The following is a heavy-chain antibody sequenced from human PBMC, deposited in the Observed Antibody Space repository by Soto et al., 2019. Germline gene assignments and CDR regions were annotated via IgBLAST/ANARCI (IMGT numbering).Heavy chain of an antibody. CDR1: GYSISSGSY. Sequence: PSETRSLTCTVSGYSISSGSYLAWILQPPWKGPEWIASIYHGGTTFYNPSLKSRITISVDTSNDQFSLKLTSVTAADTAVYYCARVHVMVVAGSTFDYWRHGTLVTVSS. J-gene: IGHJ4*01. CDR3: ARVHVMVVAGSTFDY. D-gene: IGHD6-19*01. V-gene: IGHV4-38-2*02. CDR2: IYHGGTT.